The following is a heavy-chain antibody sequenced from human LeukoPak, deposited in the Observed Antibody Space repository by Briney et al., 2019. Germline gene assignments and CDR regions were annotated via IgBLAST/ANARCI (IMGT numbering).Heavy chain of an antibody. J-gene: IGHJ4*02. D-gene: IGHD3-10*01. CDR3: ARDRYYGSGSYPGDY. CDR1: GFTFSDYY. V-gene: IGHV3-11*01. Sequence: PGGSLRLSCAASGFTFSDYYMSWIRQAPGKGLEWVSYTSSSGSTIYYADSVKGRFTISRDNAKNSLYLQMNSLRAEDTAVYYCARDRYYGSGSYPGDYWGQGTLVTVSS. CDR2: TSSSGSTI.